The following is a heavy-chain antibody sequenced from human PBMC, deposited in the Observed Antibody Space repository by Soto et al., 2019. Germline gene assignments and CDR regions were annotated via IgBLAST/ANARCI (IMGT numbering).Heavy chain of an antibody. CDR1: GYSFTGFY. V-gene: IGHV1-2*04. Sequence: ASVKVSCKAAGYSFTGFYLHWLRQAPGQGLEWMGWINPNSGDTKYAQNFQGWVTMTRDTSINTAYMELSRLTSDDTAVYYCACMCSHTNGLCGPFDFWGRGTMVTV. J-gene: IGHJ3*01. CDR3: ACMCSHTNGLCGPFDF. D-gene: IGHD2-2*01. CDR2: INPNSGDT.